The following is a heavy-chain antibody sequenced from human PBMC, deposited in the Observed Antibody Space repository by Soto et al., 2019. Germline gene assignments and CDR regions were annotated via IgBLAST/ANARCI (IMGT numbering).Heavy chain of an antibody. CDR1: GGSISSSSYF. J-gene: IGHJ5*02. V-gene: IGHV4-39*01. CDR2: IYYSGST. CDR3: ARHPSDFWFDP. Sequence: QLQLQESGPGLVKPSETLSLTCSVSGGSISSSSYFWGWIRQPPGKGLEWIGSIYYSGSTYYHPSLKSRVTVSVDTSNNQFSPKLSSVTAADTAVYYCARHPSDFWFDPWGQGTLVTVSS. D-gene: IGHD2-21*02.